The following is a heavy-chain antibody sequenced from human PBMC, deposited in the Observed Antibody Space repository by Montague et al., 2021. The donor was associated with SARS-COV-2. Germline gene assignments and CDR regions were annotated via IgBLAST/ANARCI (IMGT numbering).Heavy chain of an antibody. D-gene: IGHD6-13*01. Sequence: SETLSLTCAVYGGSFSGYYWSWIRQPPGKGLEWIGEITHSGSTNYNPSLKSRVTISLDTSTNQFSLKLSSVTAADTAVYYCARGRYSGSWYGTKYYFDYWGQGTLITVSS. CDR3: ARGRYSGSWYGTKYYFDY. J-gene: IGHJ4*02. CDR2: ITHSGST. V-gene: IGHV4-34*01. CDR1: GGSFSGYY.